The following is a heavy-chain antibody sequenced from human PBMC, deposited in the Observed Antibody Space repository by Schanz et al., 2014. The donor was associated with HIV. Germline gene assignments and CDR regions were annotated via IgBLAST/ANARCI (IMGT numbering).Heavy chain of an antibody. CDR1: GFTFSNYW. CDR3: AKTTWGRRVDAFDI. D-gene: IGHD3-16*01. Sequence: EVQLLESGGGLVQPGGSLRLSCEGSGFTFSNYWMSWVRQAPGKGLEWVSSISDRSDYLHYADSVKGRFTISRDNAKNSLYLQMSSLRAEDTAVYYCAKTTWGRRVDAFDIWGQGTMVTVSS. J-gene: IGHJ3*02. CDR2: ISDRSDYL. V-gene: IGHV3-21*01.